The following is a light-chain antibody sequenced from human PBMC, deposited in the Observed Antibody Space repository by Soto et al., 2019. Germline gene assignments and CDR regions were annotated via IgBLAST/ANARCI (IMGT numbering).Light chain of an antibody. J-gene: IGKJ3*01. V-gene: IGKV3-20*01. CDR1: QSVSSSS. CDR3: QQYGSSPLFS. Sequence: EIVLTQSPGTLSLSPGERATLSCRASQSVSSSSLAWYQQKPGQAPRLLIYGASSRATGIPDRFSGSGSGTEFTLTITSLEPEDFAVYYCQQYGSSPLFSFGPGTKVDIK. CDR2: GAS.